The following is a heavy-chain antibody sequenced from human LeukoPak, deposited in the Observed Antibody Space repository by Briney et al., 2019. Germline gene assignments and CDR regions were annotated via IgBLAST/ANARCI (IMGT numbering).Heavy chain of an antibody. CDR1: GYKFTGYY. CDR3: ARGVTGIYYYYYMDV. CDR2: INPNSGDT. V-gene: IGHV1-2*02. J-gene: IGHJ6*03. Sequence: ASVKVSCKASGYKFTGYYIHWVRQAPGQGLEWMGWINPNSGDTNYAQKFQGEVTMTRDTSISTAYMELSRLRSDDTAVYYCARGVTGIYYYYYMDVWGKGTTVTVSS. D-gene: IGHD3-10*01.